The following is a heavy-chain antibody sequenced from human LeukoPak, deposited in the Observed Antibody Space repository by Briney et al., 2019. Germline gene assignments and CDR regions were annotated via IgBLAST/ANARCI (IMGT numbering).Heavy chain of an antibody. CDR1: GGSISNYY. Sequence: SETLSLTCTVSGGSISNYYWSWIRQPPGKGLEWIGYIYYSGSTKYNPSLKSRVTISVDTSKNQFSLRLNSVTAADTAVYYCARTTEAHSWRTRYYDYYMDVWGKGTTVTVSS. J-gene: IGHJ6*03. CDR3: ARTTEAHSWRTRYYDYYMDV. CDR2: IYYSGST. D-gene: IGHD6-13*01. V-gene: IGHV4-59*01.